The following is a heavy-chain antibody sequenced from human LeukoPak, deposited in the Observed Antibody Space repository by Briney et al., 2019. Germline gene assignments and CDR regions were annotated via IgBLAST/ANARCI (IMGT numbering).Heavy chain of an antibody. CDR3: AVAPGDY. V-gene: IGHV1-2*02. CDR1: GYTFTGYW. D-gene: IGHD2-21*01. Sequence: ASVKLSCKAFGYTFTGYWMHWVRQAPGQGLEWMGWINPNTGDTHYAQKFQGRVTLTRDTSITTVYMELSRLTSDDTAIFYCAVAPGDYWGQGTLVTVSS. CDR2: INPNTGDT. J-gene: IGHJ4*02.